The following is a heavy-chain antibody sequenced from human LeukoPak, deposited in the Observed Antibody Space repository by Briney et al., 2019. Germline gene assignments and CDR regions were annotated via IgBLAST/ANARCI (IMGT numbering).Heavy chain of an antibody. J-gene: IGHJ3*02. CDR3: ARGGAVERYCSSTSCYWVDAFDI. D-gene: IGHD2-2*01. V-gene: IGHV5-10-1*01. CDR2: IDPSDSYT. CDR1: GCSFTSYW. Sequence: GESLRISCKGSGCSFTSYWISWVRQLPGKGLEWMGRIDPSDSYTNYSPSFQSHVTISADKSISTAYLQWSSLKASDTAMYDCARGGAVERYCSSTSCYWVDAFDIWGQGTMVTVSS.